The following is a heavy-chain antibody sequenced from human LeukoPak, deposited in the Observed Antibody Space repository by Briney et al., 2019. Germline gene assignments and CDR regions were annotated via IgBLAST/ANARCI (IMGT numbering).Heavy chain of an antibody. J-gene: IGHJ4*02. D-gene: IGHD3-3*01. CDR3: AAGPNDFWSGPNGYFDY. V-gene: IGHV1-58*01. Sequence: SVKVSCKASGFTFTSSAVQWVRQARGQRLEWIGWIVVGSGNTNYAQKFQERVTITRDMSTSTAHMELSSLRSEDTAVYYCAAGPNDFWSGPNGYFDYWGQGTLVTVSS. CDR2: IVVGSGNT. CDR1: GFTFTSSA.